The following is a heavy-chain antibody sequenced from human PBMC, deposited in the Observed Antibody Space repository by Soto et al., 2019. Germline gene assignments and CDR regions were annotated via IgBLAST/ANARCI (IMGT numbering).Heavy chain of an antibody. CDR2: ISSSSYYI. Sequence: PGGSLRLSCAASGFTFTTYNMNWVRQAPGKGLEWVSSISSSSYYIYYADSVKGRFVISRDNAKNSLYLQMNGLRAQDTAVYYCARDRRYYDSSEAISYYFDYWGQGTLVTVSS. D-gene: IGHD3-22*01. CDR3: ARDRRYYDSSEAISYYFDY. J-gene: IGHJ4*02. CDR1: GFTFTTYN. V-gene: IGHV3-21*01.